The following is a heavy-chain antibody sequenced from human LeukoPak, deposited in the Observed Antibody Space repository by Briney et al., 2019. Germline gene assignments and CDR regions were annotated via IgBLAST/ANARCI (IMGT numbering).Heavy chain of an antibody. D-gene: IGHD3-3*01. CDR3: ARGPGSDLWSGSYPFDY. CDR1: GLSFNSYA. J-gene: IGHJ4*02. CDR2: IHASGGGT. V-gene: IGHV3-23*01. Sequence: GGSLRLSCSASGLSFNSYAINWVRRPPGKGLEWVSAIHASGGGTYYADSVRGRFTISRDDSLNTLYLEMTNLRVEDTAVYFCARGPGSDLWSGSYPFDYWGQGTLVTVSS.